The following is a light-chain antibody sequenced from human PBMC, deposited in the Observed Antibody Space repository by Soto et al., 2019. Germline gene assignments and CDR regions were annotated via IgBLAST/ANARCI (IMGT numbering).Light chain of an antibody. CDR2: EDN. V-gene: IGLV6-57*04. J-gene: IGLJ2*01. CDR3: QAFDSSNMA. CDR1: SGSIGSTY. Sequence: NFMLTQPHSVSESPGKTVTISCTRSSGSIGSTYVQWYQQRPGSVPTTVIYEDNQRPSGVPDRFSGSIDSSSNSAFLTISGLETEAEADYYCQAFDSSNMAFGGGTKLTVL.